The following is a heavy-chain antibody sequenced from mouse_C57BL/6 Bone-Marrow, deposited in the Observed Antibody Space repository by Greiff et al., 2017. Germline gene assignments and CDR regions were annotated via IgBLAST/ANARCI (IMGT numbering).Heavy chain of an antibody. J-gene: IGHJ2*01. Sequence: VQLQQPGAELVRPGSSVKLSCKASGYTFTSYWMHWVKQRPIQGLEWIGNIDPYDSETHYNQKFKDKATLTVDKSSSTAYMQLSSLTSEDSAVYYCARRDSNYLDYWGQGTTLTVSS. CDR2: IDPYDSET. D-gene: IGHD2-5*01. CDR1: GYTFTSYW. CDR3: ARRDSNYLDY. V-gene: IGHV1-52*01.